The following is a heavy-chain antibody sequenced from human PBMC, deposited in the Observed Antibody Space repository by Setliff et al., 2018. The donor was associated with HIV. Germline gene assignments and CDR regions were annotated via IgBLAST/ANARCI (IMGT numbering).Heavy chain of an antibody. J-gene: IGHJ1*01. CDR3: ARDEVPQQLEREGAEYFQH. D-gene: IGHD6-13*01. CDR2: ISSSSSYI. V-gene: IGHV3-21*01. CDR1: GFTFSSYS. Sequence: LRLSCAASGFTFSSYSMNWVRQAPGKGLEWASSISSSSSYIYYADSVKGRFTISRDNAKNSLYLQMNSLRAEDTAVYYCARDEVPQQLEREGAEYFQHWGQGTLVTVSS.